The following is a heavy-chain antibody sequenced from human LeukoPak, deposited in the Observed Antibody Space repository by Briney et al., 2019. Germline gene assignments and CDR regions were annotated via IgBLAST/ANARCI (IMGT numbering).Heavy chain of an antibody. D-gene: IGHD2-2*01. J-gene: IGHJ5*02. CDR2: IDHSGSA. Sequence: SEALSVTCALSGYSIGSGYQWAWIRRTPEKGWEWFGIIDHSGSAHYNQSFQSRVTIFVDTSNNKFSLRLTSVTAADTATYYCARDARWLVPDCTSTSCYENFFDPWGPGTLVTVSS. CDR3: ARDARWLVPDCTSTSCYENFFDP. CDR1: GYSIGSGYQ. V-gene: IGHV4-38-2*02.